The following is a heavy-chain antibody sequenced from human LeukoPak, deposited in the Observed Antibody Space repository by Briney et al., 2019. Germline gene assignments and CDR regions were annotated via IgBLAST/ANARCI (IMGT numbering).Heavy chain of an antibody. Sequence: GGSLRLSCAASGFTFSSYGMHWVRQAPGKGLEWVAVISYDGSNKYYADSVKGRFTISRDNSKNTLYLRMNSLRAEDTALYYCAKDTNYDSSGYYDYWGQGTLVTVSS. CDR3: AKDTNYDSSGYYDY. D-gene: IGHD3-22*01. V-gene: IGHV3-30*18. CDR1: GFTFSSYG. CDR2: ISYDGSNK. J-gene: IGHJ4*02.